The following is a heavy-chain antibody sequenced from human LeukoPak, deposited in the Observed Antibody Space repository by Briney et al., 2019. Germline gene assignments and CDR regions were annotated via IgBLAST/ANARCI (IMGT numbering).Heavy chain of an antibody. CDR1: GGSISSSSYY. CDR3: ARQGSGSYYVSSRDWYFDL. CDR2: IYYSGST. Sequence: SETLSLTCTVSGGSISSSSYYWGWIRQPPGKGLEWIGSIYYSGSTYYNPSLKSRVTISVDTSKNQFSLKLSSVTAADTAVYHCARQGSGSYYVSSRDWYFDLWGRGTLVTVSS. J-gene: IGHJ2*01. D-gene: IGHD1-26*01. V-gene: IGHV4-39*01.